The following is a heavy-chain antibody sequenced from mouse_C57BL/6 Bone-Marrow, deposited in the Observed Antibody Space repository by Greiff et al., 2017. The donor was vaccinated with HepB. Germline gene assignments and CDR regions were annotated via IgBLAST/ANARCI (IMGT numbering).Heavy chain of an antibody. Sequence: FQLQQSGAELVRPGASVKLSCTASGFNIKDDYMHWVKQRPEQGLEWIGWIDPENGDTEYASKFQGKATITADTSSNTAYLQLSSLTSEDTAVYYCTTWGTTVVAPFDYWGQGTTLTVSS. CDR1: GFNIKDDY. V-gene: IGHV14-4*01. J-gene: IGHJ2*01. CDR2: IDPENGDT. D-gene: IGHD1-1*01. CDR3: TTWGTTVVAPFDY.